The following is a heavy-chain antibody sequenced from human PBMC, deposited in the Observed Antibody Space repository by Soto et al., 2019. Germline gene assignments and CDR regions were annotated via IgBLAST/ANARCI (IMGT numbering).Heavy chain of an antibody. D-gene: IGHD3-16*01. CDR3: AADSPARGGGELDY. V-gene: IGHV3-15*01. CDR2: IKSKVDGETT. J-gene: IGHJ4*02. CDR1: GFTFSGAW. Sequence: EVQLVESGGGLVKPGGSLRLSCSASGFTFSGAWMSWVRQAPGRGLEWVALIKSKVDGETTHYAAPVQGRFSISRDDLKNTVYLQVNSLKTEDTAVYYCAADSPARGGGELDYWGQGALVTVSS.